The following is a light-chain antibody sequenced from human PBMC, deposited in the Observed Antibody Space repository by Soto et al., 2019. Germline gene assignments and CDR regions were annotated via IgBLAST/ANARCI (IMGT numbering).Light chain of an antibody. V-gene: IGLV2-23*02. J-gene: IGLJ3*02. CDR2: EVN. Sequence: QSALTQPASVSGCPGQSITISCTGTSSDVGLYNLVSWYQQLPGKAPKLIIYEVNERPSGISDRFSGSKSGNTASLTISGLQDEDEADYYCCSYVGSSILMFGGGTQLTVL. CDR1: SSDVGLYNL. CDR3: CSYVGSSILM.